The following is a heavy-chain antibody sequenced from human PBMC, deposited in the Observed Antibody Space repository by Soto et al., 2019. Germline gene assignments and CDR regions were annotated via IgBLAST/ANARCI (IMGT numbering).Heavy chain of an antibody. J-gene: IGHJ4*02. V-gene: IGHV4-34*01. CDR3: ARGLTTGSHYSGGWYYFDS. CDR1: GESFSGHS. Sequence: PSETLSLTCAVYGESFSGHSWTWIRQTPGKGLQWIGQINHSGSASYNPSLKSRVTISVHTSNSQFSLELSSVTAADTAVYYCARGLTTGSHYSGGWYYFDSWGQGTQVT. CDR2: INHSGSA. D-gene: IGHD4-17*01.